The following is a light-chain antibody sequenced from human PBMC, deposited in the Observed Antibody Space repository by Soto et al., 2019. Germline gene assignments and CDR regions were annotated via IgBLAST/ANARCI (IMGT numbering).Light chain of an antibody. J-gene: IGLJ1*01. Sequence: QSALTQPASVSGSPGQSITISRPGTSGVVGGYNFVSWYQQYPGKAPKLMIHDVTARPSGVSIRFSGSKSGTTASLTISGLQPEDEADYYCCSYASGTSYVFGTGTKVTVL. CDR1: SGVVGGYNF. CDR2: DVT. CDR3: CSYASGTSYV. V-gene: IGLV2-14*01.